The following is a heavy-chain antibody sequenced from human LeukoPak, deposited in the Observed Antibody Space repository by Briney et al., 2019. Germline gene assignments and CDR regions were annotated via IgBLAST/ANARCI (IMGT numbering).Heavy chain of an antibody. Sequence: GGSLKLSCAASGFTFSSYEMNWVRQAPGKELEWVSYISSSGSNIYYADSVKGRFTISRDNAKNSLYLQMNSLRAEDTAVYYCARDRDFLGSGWSNSFDYWGQGTLVTVSS. D-gene: IGHD6-19*01. V-gene: IGHV3-48*03. CDR1: GFTFSSYE. J-gene: IGHJ4*02. CDR2: ISSSGSNI. CDR3: ARDRDFLGSGWSNSFDY.